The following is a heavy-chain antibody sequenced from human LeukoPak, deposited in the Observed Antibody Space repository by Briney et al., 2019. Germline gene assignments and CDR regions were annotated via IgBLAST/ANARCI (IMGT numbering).Heavy chain of an antibody. V-gene: IGHV3-30*02. Sequence: QTGGSLRLSCAASEFTFSSHGMHWVRQAPGKGLEWVAFIRYDGNNAYYADSVKGRFTISRDNSKNTLYLQVDSLRPEDTAVYYCAKVTREKRGYTYGFDYWGQGTLVTVSS. CDR3: AKVTREKRGYTYGFDY. CDR1: EFTFSSHG. CDR2: IRYDGNNA. D-gene: IGHD5-18*01. J-gene: IGHJ4*02.